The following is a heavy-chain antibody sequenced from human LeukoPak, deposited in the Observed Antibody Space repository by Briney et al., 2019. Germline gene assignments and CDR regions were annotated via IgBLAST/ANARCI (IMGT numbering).Heavy chain of an antibody. CDR2: IKNDGSEE. Sequence: PGGSLRLSCAASGVTFSRYWMRWVRQAPGKGLEGVANIKNDGSEEYYVDSVKGRFTISRDNARNSLFLQMNSLTVEDTAVYYCARAIRGSAVDTGDRWGQGTLVTVSS. CDR1: GVTFSRYW. V-gene: IGHV3-7*01. D-gene: IGHD3-10*01. J-gene: IGHJ4*02. CDR3: ARAIRGSAVDTGDR.